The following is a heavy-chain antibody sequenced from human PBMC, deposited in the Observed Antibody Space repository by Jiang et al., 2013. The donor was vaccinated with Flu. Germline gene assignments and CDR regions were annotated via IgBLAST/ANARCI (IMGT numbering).Heavy chain of an antibody. Sequence: VKPTQTLTLTCTFSGFSLSTGGMCVSWIRQPPGKALEWLALIDWDDDKYYSTSLKTRLTISKDTSKNQVVLTMTNMDPVDTATYYCARILYGDAVAGTLEYYFDYWGQGTLVTVSS. V-gene: IGHV2-70*01. CDR2: IDWDDDK. CDR3: ARILYGDAVAGTLEYYFDY. J-gene: IGHJ4*02. CDR1: GFSLSTGGMC. D-gene: IGHD6-19*01.